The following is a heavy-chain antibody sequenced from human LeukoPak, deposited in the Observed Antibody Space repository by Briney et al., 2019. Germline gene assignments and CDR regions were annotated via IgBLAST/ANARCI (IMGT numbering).Heavy chain of an antibody. J-gene: IGHJ4*02. CDR1: GGTFSSYA. CDR2: IIPIFGTA. CDR3: AREITIFGFDY. V-gene: IGHV1-69*13. Sequence: ASVKVSCKASGGTFSSYAISRVRQAPGQGLEWMGGIIPIFGTANYAQKFQGRVTITADESTSTAYMELSSLRSEDTAVYYCAREITIFGFDYWGQGTLVTVSS. D-gene: IGHD3-3*01.